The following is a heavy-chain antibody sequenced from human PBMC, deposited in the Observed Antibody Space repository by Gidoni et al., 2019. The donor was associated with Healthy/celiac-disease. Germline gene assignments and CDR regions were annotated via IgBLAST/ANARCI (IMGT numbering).Heavy chain of an antibody. V-gene: IGHV4-34*01. CDR1: GGSFSGYY. Sequence: QVQLQQWGAGLLKPSETLSLTCAVYGGSFSGYYWSWIRQPPGKGLEWIGEINHSGSTNYNPSLKSRVTISVDTSKNQFSLKLSSVTAADTAVYYCARARTKSWFGERLPYYFDYWGQGTLVTVSS. J-gene: IGHJ4*02. D-gene: IGHD3-10*01. CDR2: INHSGST. CDR3: ARARTKSWFGERLPYYFDY.